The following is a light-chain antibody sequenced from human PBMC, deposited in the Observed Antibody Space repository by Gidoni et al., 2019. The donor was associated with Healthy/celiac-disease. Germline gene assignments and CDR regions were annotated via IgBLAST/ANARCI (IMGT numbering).Light chain of an antibody. Sequence: EIVLTHSPATLSLSPGERATLSCRASQSVSSYLAWYQQKPGQAPRLLIYDASHRATGIPARFSGSGSGTDFILTISSLEPEDFAVYYCQQRSNWPPWTFGQGTKVEIK. CDR3: QQRSNWPPWT. CDR2: DAS. V-gene: IGKV3-11*01. J-gene: IGKJ1*01. CDR1: QSVSSY.